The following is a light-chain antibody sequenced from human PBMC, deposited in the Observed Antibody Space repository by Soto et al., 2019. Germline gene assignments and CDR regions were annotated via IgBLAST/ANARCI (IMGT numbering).Light chain of an antibody. CDR1: QSFLYSSNNKNY. J-gene: IGKJ5*01. Sequence: DIVMTQSPASLAVSLGERATINCKSSQSFLYSSNNKNYLAWYQQKPGQPPKLLIYWASTRESGVPDRFSGSGSGTDFTLTISSLQAEDVAVYYCQQYYSTPITFGQRTRLAIK. CDR3: QQYYSTPIT. CDR2: WAS. V-gene: IGKV4-1*01.